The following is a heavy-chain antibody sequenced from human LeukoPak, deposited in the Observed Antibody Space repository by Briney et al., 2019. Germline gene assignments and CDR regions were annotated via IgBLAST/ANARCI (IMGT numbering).Heavy chain of an antibody. CDR1: GVPISSYY. Sequence: PSETLSLTCTISGVPISSYYWSWIRQPPGKGLEWIGYIYYSGTTSYNPSLKSRVTISLDTSKNQFYLTLNSVTAADTAIYYCARDGVRGHYLNWFDPWGQGTLVTVSS. CDR3: ARDGVRGHYLNWFDP. J-gene: IGHJ5*02. CDR2: IYYSGTT. D-gene: IGHD2/OR15-2a*01. V-gene: IGHV4-59*01.